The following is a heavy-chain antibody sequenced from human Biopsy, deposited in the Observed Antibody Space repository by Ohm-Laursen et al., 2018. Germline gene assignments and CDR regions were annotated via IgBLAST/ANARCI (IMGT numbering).Heavy chain of an antibody. CDR3: ARVPLPGIGAAYQGRFLYGMDV. J-gene: IGHJ6*02. CDR2: IPQSGST. V-gene: IGHV4-34*01. Sequence: SETLSLTCTVYGGSFNGYFWSWIRQPPGKGLEWIGDIPQSGSTNYSPSHKSRITISVETTKKQFSLSLRSVTAADTAVYYCARVPLPGIGAAYQGRFLYGMDVWGQGTTVSVSS. D-gene: IGHD6-13*01. CDR1: GGSFNGYF.